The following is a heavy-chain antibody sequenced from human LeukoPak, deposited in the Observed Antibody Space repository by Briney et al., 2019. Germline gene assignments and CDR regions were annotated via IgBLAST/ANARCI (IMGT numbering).Heavy chain of an antibody. V-gene: IGHV3-74*01. J-gene: IGHJ6*02. D-gene: IGHD3-16*01. CDR1: GFTFSNYW. Sequence: GSLRLSCAASGFTFSNYWMHWVRPAPGKGLVWVSRINSEGSSTSYADSVKGRFTISRDNAKNTLYLQMSNLRAEDTAVYFWARGGGLDVWGQGATVTVSS. CDR2: INSEGSST. CDR3: ARGGGLDV.